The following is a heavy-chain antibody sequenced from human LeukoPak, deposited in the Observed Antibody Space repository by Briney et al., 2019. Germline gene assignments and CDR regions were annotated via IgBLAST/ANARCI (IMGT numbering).Heavy chain of an antibody. V-gene: IGHV4-34*01. D-gene: IGHD1-26*01. CDR2: INHSGST. J-gene: IGHJ4*02. CDR3: ARQDGGATFDC. Sequence: SETLSLTCAVYGGSFSGYYWSWIRQPPGRGLEWIGEINHSGSTNYNPSLKSRVTISVDTSKNQFSLKLSSVTAADTAVYYCARQDGGATFDCWGQGTLVTVSS. CDR1: GGSFSGYY.